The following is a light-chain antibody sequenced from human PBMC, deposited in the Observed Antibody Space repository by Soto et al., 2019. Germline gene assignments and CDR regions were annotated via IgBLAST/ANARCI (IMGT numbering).Light chain of an antibody. CDR1: QSVSSSY. Sequence: EIWLTQSPGTLSLSPGERATLSCRASQSVSSSYLAWYQQKPGHAPRLLIYGASSRATGIQDRFSGSGSGTDFTLTIRRLEPEDFAVYYCQQYGSSGTFGQGTK. V-gene: IGKV3-20*01. CDR3: QQYGSSGT. J-gene: IGKJ1*01. CDR2: GAS.